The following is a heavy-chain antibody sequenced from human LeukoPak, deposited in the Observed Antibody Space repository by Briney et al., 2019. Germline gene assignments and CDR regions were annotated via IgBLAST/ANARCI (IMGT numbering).Heavy chain of an antibody. CDR3: ARVSYDFWGGYHDAFDI. J-gene: IGHJ3*02. V-gene: IGHV1-18*01. Sequence: ASVKVSCKASGYTFTSYGISWVRQAPGQGLEWMGWISAYNGNTNYAQKLQGRVTMTTDTSTSTAYMELRSLRSDDTAVYYCARVSYDFWGGYHDAFDIWGQGTMVPVSS. CDR1: GYTFTSYG. CDR2: ISAYNGNT. D-gene: IGHD3-3*01.